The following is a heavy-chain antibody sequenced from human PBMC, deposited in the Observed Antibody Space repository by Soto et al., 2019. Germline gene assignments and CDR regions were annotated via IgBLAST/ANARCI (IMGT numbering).Heavy chain of an antibody. CDR1: GYTFTNYA. Sequence: ASVKVSCKASGYTFTNYAIHWVRQAPGQRLEWMGWLNPGNGNTKYPQKFQGRVTITRDTSASTAYMFLSSLRSEDTAVYYCAARIVGAQGGFDPWGQGILVTVSS. CDR2: LNPGNGNT. D-gene: IGHD1-26*01. V-gene: IGHV1-3*01. CDR3: AARIVGAQGGFDP. J-gene: IGHJ5*02.